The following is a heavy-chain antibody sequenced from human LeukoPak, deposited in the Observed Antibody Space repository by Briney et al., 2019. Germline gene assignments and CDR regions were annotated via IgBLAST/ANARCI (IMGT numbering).Heavy chain of an antibody. CDR2: ITGSIYFSGST. J-gene: IGHJ6*02. CDR1: GGSISNYY. Sequence: SETLSLTCIVAGGSISNYYWSWIRQPPGKGLEWIGYITGSIYFSGSTSYDPSLESRVTISAATSKNQFSLTLNSVTAADTAVYSCARDSRDYGSGSYWDVWGQGTPVTVSS. V-gene: IGHV4-59*01. CDR3: ARDSRDYGSGSYWDV. D-gene: IGHD3-10*01.